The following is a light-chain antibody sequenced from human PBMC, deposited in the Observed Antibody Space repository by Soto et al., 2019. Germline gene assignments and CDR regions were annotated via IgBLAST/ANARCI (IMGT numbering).Light chain of an antibody. V-gene: IGKV3-11*01. Sequence: EVVLTQSPATLSLSPGERATLSCRASQSVSSYLAWSQQKPGQTPRLLIYDASNTASGIPARFSGSGSRTDFTLTISSLEPEDFAVYYCQHRNYWLTFGGGTKVDIK. J-gene: IGKJ4*01. CDR1: QSVSSY. CDR2: DAS. CDR3: QHRNYWLT.